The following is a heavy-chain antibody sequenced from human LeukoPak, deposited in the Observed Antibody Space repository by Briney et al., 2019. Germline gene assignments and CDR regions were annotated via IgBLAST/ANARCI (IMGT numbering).Heavy chain of an antibody. Sequence: SETLSLTCAVYGGSFSGYYWSWIRQPPGKGLEWIGEINHSGSTNYNPSLRSRVTISVDTSKNQFSLKLSSVTAADTAVYYCARGTSYGILTGYSDYWGQGTLVTVSS. V-gene: IGHV4-34*01. CDR1: GGSFSGYY. CDR3: ARGTSYGILTGYSDY. D-gene: IGHD3-9*01. CDR2: INHSGST. J-gene: IGHJ4*02.